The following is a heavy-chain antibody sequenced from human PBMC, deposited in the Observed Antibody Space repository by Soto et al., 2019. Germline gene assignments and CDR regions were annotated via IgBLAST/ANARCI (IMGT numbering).Heavy chain of an antibody. CDR2: ISSSSSYI. V-gene: IGHV3-21*01. CDR3: ARSERYCSGGSCYLYRY. Sequence: GGSLRLSCVASGFTFSSYSMNWVRHAPGKGLEWVSSISSSSSYIYYADSVKGRFTISRENAKNSLYLQMNSLRAEDTAVYYCARSERYCSGGSCYLYRYWGQGTLVTVSS. J-gene: IGHJ4*02. D-gene: IGHD2-15*01. CDR1: GFTFSSYS.